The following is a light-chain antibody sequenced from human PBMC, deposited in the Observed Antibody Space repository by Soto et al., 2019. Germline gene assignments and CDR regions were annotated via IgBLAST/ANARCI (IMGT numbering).Light chain of an antibody. J-gene: IGKJ4*01. CDR1: QTINSN. V-gene: IGKV3-15*01. Sequence: EVVMTQSPATLSVSPGERATLSCRASQTINSNLAWYQQKPGQAPRLLIHGATTRATGIPGRFSGSGSGTEFTLTISSLQSEDIAVYYCQQRSNWPLTFGGGTKVDIK. CDR2: GAT. CDR3: QQRSNWPLT.